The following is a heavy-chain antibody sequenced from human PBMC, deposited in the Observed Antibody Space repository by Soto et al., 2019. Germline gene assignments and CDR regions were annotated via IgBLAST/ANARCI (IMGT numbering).Heavy chain of an antibody. D-gene: IGHD6-13*01. CDR2: INAGNGNT. V-gene: IGHV1-3*01. CDR3: AREHSSSWLYYYYGMDV. Sequence: ASVKVSCKASGYTFTSYAMHWVRQAPGQRLEWMGWINAGNGNTKYSQKFQGRVTITRDTSASTAYMELSSLRSEDTAVYYCAREHSSSWLYYYYGMDVWGQGTTVTVSS. CDR1: GYTFTSYA. J-gene: IGHJ6*02.